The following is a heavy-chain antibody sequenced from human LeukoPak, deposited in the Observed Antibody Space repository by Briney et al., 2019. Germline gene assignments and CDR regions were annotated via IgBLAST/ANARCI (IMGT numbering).Heavy chain of an antibody. CDR1: GFTFDDYA. CDR2: ISWNSGSI. CDR3: GKDMYSSSWNFFDY. J-gene: IGHJ4*02. Sequence: GGSLRLSCAASGFTFDDYAMHWVRQAPGKGLEWVSGISWNSGSIGYADSVKGRFTISRDNAKNSLYLQMNSLRAEDTALYYCGKDMYSSSWNFFDYWGRGTLVTVSS. D-gene: IGHD6-13*01. V-gene: IGHV3-9*01.